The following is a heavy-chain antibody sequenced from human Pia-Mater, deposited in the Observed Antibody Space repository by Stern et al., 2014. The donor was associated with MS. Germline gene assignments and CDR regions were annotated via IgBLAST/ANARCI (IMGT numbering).Heavy chain of an antibody. CDR1: GYNFKNYY. CDR3: ARQRSTGHMDFDY. D-gene: IGHD1-1*01. Sequence: VQLVQSGGEVKKPGESGKISWVNYGYNFKNYYVNWGRKDTGKGLEWMGIINTSDGDTSHTRKFQDSVTATRDPSATTVYLQLSSLKSEATAVYFCARQRSTGHMDFDYWGQGTLVTVSS. J-gene: IGHJ4*02. V-gene: IGHV1-46*02. CDR2: INTSDGDT.